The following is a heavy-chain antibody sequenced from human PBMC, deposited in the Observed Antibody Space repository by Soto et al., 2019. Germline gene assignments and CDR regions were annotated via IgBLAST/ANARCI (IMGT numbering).Heavy chain of an antibody. Sequence: QVQLVESGGGVVQPGRSLRLSCAASGFTFSSYGMHWVRQAPGKGLEWVAVISYDGSNKYYADSVKGRFTISRDNSKNTLYLQMNSLRAEDTAVYYCAQDDYYDSSGYYYFGQGTLVTVSS. CDR1: GFTFSSYG. CDR3: AQDDYYDSSGYYY. D-gene: IGHD3-22*01. CDR2: ISYDGSNK. J-gene: IGHJ4*02. V-gene: IGHV3-30*18.